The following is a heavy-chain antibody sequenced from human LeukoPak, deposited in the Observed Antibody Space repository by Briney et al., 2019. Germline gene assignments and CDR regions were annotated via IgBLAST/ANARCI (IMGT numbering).Heavy chain of an antibody. CDR1: GYTFTSYY. CDR2: INPNSGGT. Sequence: ASVKVSCKASGYTFTSYYMHWVRQAPGQGLEWMGWINPNSGGTNYAQKFQGRVTMTRDTSISTAYMELSRLRSDDTAVYYCAREVPAVAGTNDYWGQGTLVTVSS. CDR3: AREVPAVAGTNDY. D-gene: IGHD6-19*01. J-gene: IGHJ4*02. V-gene: IGHV1-2*02.